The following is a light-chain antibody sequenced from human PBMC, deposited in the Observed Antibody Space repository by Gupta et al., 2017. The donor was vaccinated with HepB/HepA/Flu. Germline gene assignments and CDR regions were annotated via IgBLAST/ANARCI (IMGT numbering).Light chain of an antibody. CDR2: SYD. CDR1: RSNIGSNT. CDR3: AAWDDSVNSVV. J-gene: IGLJ3*02. Sequence: QSVVTQPPSASGTPGQRVTISCSGSRSNIGSNTVGWYQQLPGTAPKLLIFSYDQRPSGFPDRFSATKSGTSASLVSIGLQPEDEADYHCAAWDDSVNSVVFGGGTKLTVL. V-gene: IGLV1-44*01.